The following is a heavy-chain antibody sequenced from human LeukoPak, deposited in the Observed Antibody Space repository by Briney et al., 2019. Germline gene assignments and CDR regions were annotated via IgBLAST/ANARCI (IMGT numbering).Heavy chain of an antibody. J-gene: IGHJ4*02. CDR1: GYTFTSYG. Sequence: ASVKVSCKASGYTFTSYGISWARQAPGQGLEWMGWISAYNGNTNYAQKLQGRVTMTTDTSTSTAYMELRSLRSDDTAVYYCARDLVEYYYDSSGYYYDYWGQGTLVTVSS. CDR3: ARDLVEYYYDSSGYYYDY. V-gene: IGHV1-18*01. CDR2: ISAYNGNT. D-gene: IGHD3-22*01.